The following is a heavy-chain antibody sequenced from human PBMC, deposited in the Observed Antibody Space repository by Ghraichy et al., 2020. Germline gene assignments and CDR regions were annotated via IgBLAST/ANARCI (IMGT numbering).Heavy chain of an antibody. D-gene: IGHD3-16*01. CDR2: IKQDGSDK. J-gene: IGHJ3*01. V-gene: IGHV3-7*03. CDR1: GFTFSSNYY. CDR3: AREEGPTEGDVTSGAFDV. Sequence: GGSLKLSCVASGFTFSSNYYMTWVRQAPGKGLEWVANIKQDGSDKFYVDSVKGRFTISRDNAKNSLYLQMNSLRAEDTAVYYCAREEGPTEGDVTSGAFDVWGQGTTVTVSS.